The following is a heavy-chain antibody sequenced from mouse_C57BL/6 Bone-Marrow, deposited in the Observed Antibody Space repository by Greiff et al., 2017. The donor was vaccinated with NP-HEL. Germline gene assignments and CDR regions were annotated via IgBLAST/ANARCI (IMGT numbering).Heavy chain of an antibody. D-gene: IGHD1-1*01. V-gene: IGHV7-3*01. CDR3: ARSSLYGYYAMDY. CDR1: GFTFTDYY. CDR2: IRNKANGYTT. J-gene: IGHJ4*01. Sequence: EVQGVESGGGLVQPGGSLSLSCAASGFTFTDYYMSWVRQPPGKALEWLGFIRNKANGYTTEYSASVKGRFTISRDNSQSILYLQMNALRAEDSATYYCARSSLYGYYAMDYWGQGTSVTVSS.